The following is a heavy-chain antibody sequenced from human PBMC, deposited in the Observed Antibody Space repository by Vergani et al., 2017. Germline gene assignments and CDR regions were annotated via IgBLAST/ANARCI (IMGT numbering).Heavy chain of an antibody. CDR2: IWYDGSNK. V-gene: IGHV3-33*01. J-gene: IGHJ5*01. CDR3: ARWGNEKRLDS. D-gene: IGHD1-1*01. CDR1: GFTFSSHG. Sequence: QVNLVGSGGGVVQPGRSLTLSCVASGFTFSSHGMHWVRQAPGKGLEWVAVIWYDGSNKYYGDSVKGRFTISRDNSKNTLYLQMNSLRVEDTAVYYCARWGNEKRLDSWGQGTLVTVSS.